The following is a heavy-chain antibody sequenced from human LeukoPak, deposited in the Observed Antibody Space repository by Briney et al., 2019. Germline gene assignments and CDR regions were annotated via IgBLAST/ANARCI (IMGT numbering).Heavy chain of an antibody. CDR1: GGSISSGDYY. CDR2: IYYSGST. CDR3: ARLNSGSLSATAFDY. J-gene: IGHJ4*02. Sequence: SQTLSLTCTVSGGSISSGDYYWSWIRQPPGKGLEWIGYIYYSGSTYYNPSLKSRVTISVDTSKNQFSLKLSSVTAADTAVYYCARLNSGSLSATAFDYWGQGTLVTVSS. V-gene: IGHV4-30-4*08. D-gene: IGHD1-26*01.